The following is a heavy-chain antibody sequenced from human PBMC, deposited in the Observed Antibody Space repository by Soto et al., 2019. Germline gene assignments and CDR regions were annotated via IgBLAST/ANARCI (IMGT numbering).Heavy chain of an antibody. CDR3: ARQDTGCGGVSCKRWYFDF. J-gene: IGHJ4*02. CDR2: INFRGTV. V-gene: IGHV4-34*01. Sequence: SETLSLTCAVDGGSFSGYYWTWIRQPPGKGLEWIGQINFRGTVYYNPSLQSRVTISADSSKNNFYLKVSSVTAADTAVYYCARQDTGCGGVSCKRWYFDFWGQGNLVTVSS. D-gene: IGHD2-21*01. CDR1: GGSFSGYY.